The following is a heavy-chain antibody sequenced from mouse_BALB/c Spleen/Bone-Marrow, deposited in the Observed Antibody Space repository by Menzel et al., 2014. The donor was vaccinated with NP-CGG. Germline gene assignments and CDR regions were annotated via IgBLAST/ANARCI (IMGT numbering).Heavy chain of an antibody. CDR2: ISSGGSYT. V-gene: IGHV5-6*01. Sequence: EVQLVESGGDLVKPGGSLKLSCAASGFTFSSYGMSWVRQTPDERLEWVATISSGGSYTYYPDSVKGRFTISSDNAKNTLYLQMSSLKSEDTAMYYCARQTYYDYDGYFDYWGQGTTLTVSS. J-gene: IGHJ2*01. CDR3: ARQTYYDYDGYFDY. D-gene: IGHD2-4*01. CDR1: GFTFSSYG.